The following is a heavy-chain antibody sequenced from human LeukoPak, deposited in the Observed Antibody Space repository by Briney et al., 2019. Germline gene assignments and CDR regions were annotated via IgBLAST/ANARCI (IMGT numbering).Heavy chain of an antibody. CDR1: GYAFTGYY. J-gene: IGHJ6*03. CDR2: INPNSGGT. Sequence: WASVKVSCKASGYAFTGYYMHWVRQAPGQGLEWMGWINPNSGGTNYAQKFQGRVTMTRDTSISTAYMELSRLRSDDTAVYYCARRYWSSTSCPMDVWRKGTTVTVSS. V-gene: IGHV1-2*02. D-gene: IGHD2-2*01. CDR3: ARRYWSSTSCPMDV.